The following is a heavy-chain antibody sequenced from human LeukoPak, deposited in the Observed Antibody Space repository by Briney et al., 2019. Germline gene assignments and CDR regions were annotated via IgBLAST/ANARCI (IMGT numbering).Heavy chain of an antibody. V-gene: IGHV1-8*01. CDR2: MNPNSGNT. D-gene: IGHD6-19*01. CDR1: GYTFTSYD. Sequence: EASVKVSCKASGYTFTSYDINWVRQATGQGLEWMGWMNPNSGNTGYAQKFQGRVTMTRNTSISTAYMELSSLRSEDTAVYYCASPIAVRTAGTDAFDIWGQGTMVTVSS. J-gene: IGHJ3*02. CDR3: ASPIAVRTAGTDAFDI.